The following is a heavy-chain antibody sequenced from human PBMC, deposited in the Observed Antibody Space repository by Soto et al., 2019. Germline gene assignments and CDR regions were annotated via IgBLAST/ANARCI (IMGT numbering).Heavy chain of an antibody. CDR2: INHSGKI. Sequence: QVQPKQWGAGLLKPTETLSLTCEVYGGSPNAYYWTWIRQSPGKGLEWIGEINHSGKIHYNPSLESRLTISADTSKRQYLLTLTFLTAADAGMYYCVTTNNLFQSDYDNWCQGALGSVSS. V-gene: IGHV4-34*01. CDR1: GGSPNAYY. D-gene: IGHD1-1*01. J-gene: IGHJ4*02. CDR3: VTTNNLFQSDYDN.